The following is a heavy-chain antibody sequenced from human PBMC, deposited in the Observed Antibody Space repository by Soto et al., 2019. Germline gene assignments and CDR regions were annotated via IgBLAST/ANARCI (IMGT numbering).Heavy chain of an antibody. CDR3: TSPYYYDSSGYYYAFDI. V-gene: IGHV3-73*01. Sequence: GGSLRLSCAASGFTFSGSAMHWVRQASGKGLEWVGRIRSKANSYATAYAASVKGRFTISRDDSKNTAYLQMNSLKTEDTAVYYCTSPYYYDSSGYYYAFDIWGQGTMVTVSS. CDR1: GFTFSGSA. CDR2: IRSKANSYAT. J-gene: IGHJ3*02. D-gene: IGHD3-22*01.